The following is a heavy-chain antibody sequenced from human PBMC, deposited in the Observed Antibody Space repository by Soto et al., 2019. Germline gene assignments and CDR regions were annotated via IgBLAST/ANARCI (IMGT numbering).Heavy chain of an antibody. CDR1: GFSFTTYS. V-gene: IGHV3-30*04. CDR2: ISYDGSTK. D-gene: IGHD3-22*01. CDR3: ARDGYSYDSSGYPDH. J-gene: IGHJ5*02. Sequence: GGSLRLSCAVSGFSFTTYSMHWVRQAPGKGLEWVAVISYDGSTKYYADSVKGRFTISTDNSKNTLYLQMNSLTPEDTAVYYCARDGYSYDSSGYPDHWGQGTLVTVSS.